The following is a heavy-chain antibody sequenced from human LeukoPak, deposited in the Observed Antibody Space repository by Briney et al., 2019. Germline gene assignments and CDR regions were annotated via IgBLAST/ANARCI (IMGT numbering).Heavy chain of an antibody. CDR1: GFTFTHAW. D-gene: IGHD6-13*01. J-gene: IGHJ4*02. CDR3: AKNQDAGYSSSCLDY. V-gene: IGHV3-30*18. Sequence: GGSLRLSCAASGFTFTHAWMTWVRQAPGKGLEWVAVISYDGSNKYYADSVKGRFTISRDNSKNTLYLQMNSLRAEDTAVYYCAKNQDAGYSSSCLDYWGQGTLVTVSS. CDR2: ISYDGSNK.